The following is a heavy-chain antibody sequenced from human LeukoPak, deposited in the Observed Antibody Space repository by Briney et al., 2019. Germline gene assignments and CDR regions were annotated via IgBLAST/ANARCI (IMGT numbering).Heavy chain of an antibody. CDR2: IFTTGGA. CDR3: VRDGPSWGLL. V-gene: IGHV4-4*07. CDR1: GGSIGTYY. D-gene: IGHD7-27*01. J-gene: IGHJ4*02. Sequence: SETLSLTCTVSGGSIGTYYWSWIRQPAGKGLEWIGRIFTTGGANYNPSLKSRVTMSLDTSKTLLSLKLNSVTAADTAVYYCVRDGPSWGLLWGQGALVTVSS.